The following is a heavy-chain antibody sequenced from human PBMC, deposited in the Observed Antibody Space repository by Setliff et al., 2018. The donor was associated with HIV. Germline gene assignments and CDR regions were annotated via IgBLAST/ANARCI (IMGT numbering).Heavy chain of an antibody. CDR2: IYYTGST. CDR3: ARDSRWLQFPYFDS. Sequence: PSETLSLTCTVSGGSMSSYYWSWIRQPPGKGLEWIGSIYYTGSTDYNPSLMSRVTISADTSKNQFSLKLSSVTAADTAVYYCARDSRWLQFPYFDSWGQGTPVTVSS. J-gene: IGHJ4*01. V-gene: IGHV4-59*12. D-gene: IGHD5-12*01. CDR1: GGSMSSYY.